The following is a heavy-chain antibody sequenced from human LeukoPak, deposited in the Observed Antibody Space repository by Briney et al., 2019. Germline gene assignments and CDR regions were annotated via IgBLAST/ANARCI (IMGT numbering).Heavy chain of an antibody. CDR3: ATGRWLRLFNY. CDR1: GFTVRSTY. D-gene: IGHD5-24*01. V-gene: IGHV3-66*01. Sequence: GGSLSLSCAASGFTVRSTYMSWVRQAPGKGLEWVAIIYAGGSTYYADSVRGRLTISRDDSKNILFLQMNSLRAEDTAVYFCATGRWLRLFNYWGQGTLVTVSS. CDR2: IYAGGST. J-gene: IGHJ4*02.